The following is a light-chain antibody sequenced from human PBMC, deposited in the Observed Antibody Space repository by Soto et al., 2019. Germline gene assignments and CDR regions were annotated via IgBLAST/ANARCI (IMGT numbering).Light chain of an antibody. CDR2: SKS. V-gene: IGKV1-39*01. J-gene: IGKJ2*02. CDR1: QTISYY. Sequence: DIQMTQSPSSLSASVGDRIIITCRASQTISYYLNWYQHQPGKAPKLLIYSKSSLQSGVPSRFSGSGSGTDFTLTISSLQPEDFATYYCQQSYSMPRTFGQGTKLEIK. CDR3: QQSYSMPRT.